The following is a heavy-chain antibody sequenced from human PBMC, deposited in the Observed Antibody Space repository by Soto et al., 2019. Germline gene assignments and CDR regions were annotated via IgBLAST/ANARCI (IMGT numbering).Heavy chain of an antibody. CDR1: GGSISSSNW. Sequence: QVQLQESGPGLVKPSGTLSLTCAVSGGSISSSNWWSWVRQPPGKGLEWMGEIYHSGSTNYNPSLKRRVTISVEKSKNQFSLKLSSVTAADTAVYYCARVSGSYYYGMDVWGQGTTVTVS. J-gene: IGHJ6*02. CDR2: IYHSGST. D-gene: IGHD1-26*01. V-gene: IGHV4-4*02. CDR3: ARVSGSYYYGMDV.